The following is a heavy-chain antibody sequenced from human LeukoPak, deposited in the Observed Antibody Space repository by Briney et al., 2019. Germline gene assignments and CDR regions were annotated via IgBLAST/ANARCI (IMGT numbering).Heavy chain of an antibody. Sequence: SETLSLTCTVSGGSISSSSYYWGWIRQPPGKGLEWIGSIYYSGSTYYNPSLKSRVTISVDTSKNQFSLKLSSVTAADTAAYYCARHVSSGYYLDAFDIWGQGTMVTVSS. CDR1: GGSISSSSYY. CDR3: ARHVSSGYYLDAFDI. CDR2: IYYSGST. V-gene: IGHV4-39*01. D-gene: IGHD3-22*01. J-gene: IGHJ3*02.